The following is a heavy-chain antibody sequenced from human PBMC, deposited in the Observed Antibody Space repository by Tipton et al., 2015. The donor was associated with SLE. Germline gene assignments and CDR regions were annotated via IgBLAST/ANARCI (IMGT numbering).Heavy chain of an antibody. CDR3: ARLTPWGYDY. V-gene: IGHV4-4*02. CDR1: GLSMTTRPW. J-gene: IGHJ4*02. CDR2: VHHTGGN. D-gene: IGHD7-27*01. Sequence: TLSLTCSVAGLSMTTRPWWTWVRQPPGKGLEWVGEVHHTGGNNYNPSLKSRVTISVDTSKNQFSLSLISVTAADTAVYYCARLTPWGYDYWGPGMLVTVSS.